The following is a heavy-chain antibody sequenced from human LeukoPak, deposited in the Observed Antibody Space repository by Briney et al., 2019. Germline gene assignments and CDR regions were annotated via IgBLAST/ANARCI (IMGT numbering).Heavy chain of an antibody. V-gene: IGHV1-69*05. Sequence: ASVKVSCKASGGTFSNYAISWVRQAPGQGLEWLGGSIPMFGSTKYAQKFQGRVTITTDKSTTTAYMELLSLRYEDTAVYYCVRRQALRGRHRAFDPWGQGTLVTVTT. D-gene: IGHD6-25*01. CDR1: GGTFSNYA. CDR2: SIPMFGST. J-gene: IGHJ5*02. CDR3: VRRQALRGRHRAFDP.